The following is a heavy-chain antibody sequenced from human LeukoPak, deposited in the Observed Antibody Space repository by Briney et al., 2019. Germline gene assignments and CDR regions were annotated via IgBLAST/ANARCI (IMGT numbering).Heavy chain of an antibody. D-gene: IGHD6-19*01. CDR1: GDSVSSINGA. J-gene: IGHJ4*02. Sequence: SQTLSLTCAISGDSVSSINGAWNWVRQSPSRGLEWLGRTYYRSTWYEDYAEFMKGRTTISTETSKNQCSLHLYSVTPEDTAVYYGARYVGTSGWYTFDYWGQGTLVTVSS. V-gene: IGHV6-1*01. CDR3: ARYVGTSGWYTFDY. CDR2: TYYRSTWYE.